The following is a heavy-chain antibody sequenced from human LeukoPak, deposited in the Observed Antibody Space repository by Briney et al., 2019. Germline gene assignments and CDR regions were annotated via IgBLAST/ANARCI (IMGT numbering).Heavy chain of an antibody. J-gene: IGHJ4*02. CDR2: IYHSGST. CDR1: GFTFDDYG. CDR3: ARVLQGDNSGAHY. V-gene: IGHV4-38-2*01. Sequence: PGGSLRLSCAASGFTFDDYGMSWVRQAPGKGLEWIGSIYHSGSTHYNPSLKSRVTMSIDRSKNQFSLKLNSVTAADTAVYYCARVLQGDNSGAHYWGQGTLVTVSS. D-gene: IGHD4-23*01.